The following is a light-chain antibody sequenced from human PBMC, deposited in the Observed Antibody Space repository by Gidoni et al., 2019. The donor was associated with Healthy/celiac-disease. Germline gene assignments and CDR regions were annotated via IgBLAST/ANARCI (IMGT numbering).Light chain of an antibody. CDR1: SSNIGSNT. CDR3: AAWDDSLNGVV. J-gene: IGLJ2*01. CDR2: SNN. Sequence: QSVLTQPPSASGTPGQRVNISCSGSSSNIGSNTVNWYQQLPGTAPKLLIYSNNQRPSGVPDRFSGSKSVTSASLAISGLQSEDEADYYCAAWDDSLNGVVFGGGTKLTVL. V-gene: IGLV1-44*01.